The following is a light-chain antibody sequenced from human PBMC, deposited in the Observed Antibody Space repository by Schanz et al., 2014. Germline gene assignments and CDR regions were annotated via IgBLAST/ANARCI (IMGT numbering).Light chain of an antibody. J-gene: IGLJ3*02. CDR3: CSFVRSTMRWV. CDR1: TSVFDSYKL. Sequence: QSALTQPASVSGSPGQSITFSCTETTSVFDSYKLVSWYQQHPGKAPKLLIFEVTKRPPGVSNRFSGSKSGNTASLTISGLQAEDEGVYFCCSFVRSTMRWVFGGGTKLTVL. CDR2: EVT. V-gene: IGLV2-23*02.